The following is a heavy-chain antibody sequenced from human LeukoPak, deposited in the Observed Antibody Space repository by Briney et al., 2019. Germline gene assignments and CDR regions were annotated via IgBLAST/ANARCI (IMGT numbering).Heavy chain of an antibody. D-gene: IGHD3-3*01. CDR2: IKPDGSET. CDR1: GFTFSKYW. CDR3: ARTLRFFRFLDV. Sequence: GGSLRLSCAASGFTFSKYWISCVRQAPEKGLVWVANIKPDGSETYSVDSAKGRFTISRDNAKNSLYLQMNSLRAEDTAVYYCARTLRFFRFLDVWGQGTTVTVSS. V-gene: IGHV3-7*03. J-gene: IGHJ6*02.